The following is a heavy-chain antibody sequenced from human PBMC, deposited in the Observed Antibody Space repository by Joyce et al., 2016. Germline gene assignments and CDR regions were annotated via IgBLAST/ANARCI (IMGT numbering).Heavy chain of an antibody. CDR2: MRADGSNI. Sequence: EVQLVESGGGLVQPGGSLRLSCAASGFPFSGYWMNWVRQVPGMGLEWVAGMRADGSNIQYVDSGKGRFTITRDNAKNTVFLQMDSLRAEDTAIYYCVKRNNFDFWGQGTVVTVSS. CDR3: VKRNNFDF. V-gene: IGHV3-74*01. D-gene: IGHD1-1*01. J-gene: IGHJ3*01. CDR1: GFPFSGYW.